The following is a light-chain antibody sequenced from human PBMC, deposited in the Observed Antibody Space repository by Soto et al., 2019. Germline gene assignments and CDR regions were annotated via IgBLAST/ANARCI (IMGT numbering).Light chain of an antibody. Sequence: QSVLTQPPSVSAAPGQMVTISCSGSTSNIGNNYVSWYRQLPGTAPKLLIYDNNKRPSGIPDRFSGSKSGTSATLGITGLQTGDEADYYCGTWDSSLSAAIFGGGTKVTVL. J-gene: IGLJ2*01. V-gene: IGLV1-51*01. CDR2: DNN. CDR1: TSNIGNNY. CDR3: GTWDSSLSAAI.